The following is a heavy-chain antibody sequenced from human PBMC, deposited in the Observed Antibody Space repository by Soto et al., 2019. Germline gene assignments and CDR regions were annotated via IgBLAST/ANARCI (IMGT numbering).Heavy chain of an antibody. CDR3: TKDRGFGGVTAIFDY. CDR2: ISYDGSNK. J-gene: IGHJ4*02. V-gene: IGHV3-30*18. Sequence: QVQLVESGGGVVQPGRSLTLSCAASGFTFSSYGMHWVRQAPGKGLEWVAVISYDGSNKYYADSVKGRFTISRDNSKNTLYLQMNSLRAEDTAVYYCTKDRGFGGVTAIFDYWGQGTLVTVS. CDR1: GFTFSSYG. D-gene: IGHD2-21*02.